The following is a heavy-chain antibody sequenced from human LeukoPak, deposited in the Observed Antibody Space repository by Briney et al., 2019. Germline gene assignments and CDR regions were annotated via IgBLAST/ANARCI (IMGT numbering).Heavy chain of an antibody. CDR1: GGSISSGGYY. CDR2: IYYSGST. V-gene: IGHV4-31*03. J-gene: IGHJ3*02. D-gene: IGHD3-3*01. Sequence: PSQTLSLTCTVSGGSISSGGYYWSWIRQHPGKGLEWIGYIYYSGSTYYNPSLKSRVTISVDTSKNQFSLKLSSVTAADTAVYYCARGITIFRVVTGAFDIWGQGTMVTVSS. CDR3: ARGITIFRVVTGAFDI.